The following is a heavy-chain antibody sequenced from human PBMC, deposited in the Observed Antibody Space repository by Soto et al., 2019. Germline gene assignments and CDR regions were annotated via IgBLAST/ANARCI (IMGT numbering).Heavy chain of an antibody. CDR1: GFTFSSYA. V-gene: IGHV3-23*01. CDR2: ISGSGGST. D-gene: IGHD1-26*01. CDR3: AKASGSYSWAFDY. J-gene: IGHJ4*02. Sequence: EVQLLESGGDLVQPGGSLRLSCAASGFTFSSYAMTWVRQAPGKGLECVSGISGSGGSTYYADSVKGRFTISRDNSKHTLFLQMNSLRPEDTAVYYCAKASGSYSWAFDYWGQGSLVTVSS.